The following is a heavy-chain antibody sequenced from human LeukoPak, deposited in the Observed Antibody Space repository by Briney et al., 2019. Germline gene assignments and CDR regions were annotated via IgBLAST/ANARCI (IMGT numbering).Heavy chain of an antibody. CDR1: GFTFSRYG. J-gene: IGHJ4*02. V-gene: IGHV3-30*18. Sequence: PGGSLRLSCAASGFTFSRYGMHWVRQAPGKGLEWVAVISYDGKDKHYADSVKSRFTISRDNSKNTLYLQMNSLRAEDTAVYYCAKDRDTYGSIYYFDDWGQGTLVTVSS. CDR3: AKDRDTYGSIYYFDD. CDR2: ISYDGKDK. D-gene: IGHD5-18*01.